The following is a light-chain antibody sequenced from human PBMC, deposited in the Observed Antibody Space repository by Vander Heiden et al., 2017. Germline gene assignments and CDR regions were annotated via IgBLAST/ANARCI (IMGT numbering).Light chain of an antibody. CDR3: AAWDDDLDGPV. J-gene: IGLJ3*02. CDR1: NSNLGINA. CDR2: ADG. V-gene: IGLV1-44*01. Sequence: QSVLTQPPSASGTPGQRVSISCSGRNSNLGINAVNWYQHVPGTAPRLLIHADGERPSGVPDRFSASKSGTSASLAISGLQSEDGADYYCAAWDDDLDGPVFGGGTRLTVL.